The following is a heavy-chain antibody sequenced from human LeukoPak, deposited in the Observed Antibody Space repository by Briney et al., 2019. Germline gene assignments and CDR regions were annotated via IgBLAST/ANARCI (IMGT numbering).Heavy chain of an antibody. Sequence: GGSLRPSCAASGFTFSSYAMSWVRQAPGKGLEWASAISGSGGSTYYADSVKGRFTISRDNSKNTLYLQMNSLRAEDTAVYYCAKVVPEYSSSPWGQGTLVTVSS. CDR1: GFTFSSYA. CDR3: AKVVPEYSSSP. V-gene: IGHV3-23*01. D-gene: IGHD6-6*01. CDR2: ISGSGGST. J-gene: IGHJ5*02.